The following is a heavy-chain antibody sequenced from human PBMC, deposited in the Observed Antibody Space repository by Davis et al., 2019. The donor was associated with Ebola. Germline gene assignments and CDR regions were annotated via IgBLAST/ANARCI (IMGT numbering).Heavy chain of an antibody. V-gene: IGHV1-2*06. D-gene: IGHD6-19*01. CDR2: INPNSGGT. J-gene: IGHJ4*02. Sequence: ASVKVSCKASGYSFTAYHIHWVRQAPGQGLEWMGRINPNSGGTNYAQKFQGRVTMTRDTSISTAYMELSRLTSDDTAVYYCAREVYTSGWYVDYWGQGTLVTVSS. CDR3: AREVYTSGWYVDY. CDR1: GYSFTAYH.